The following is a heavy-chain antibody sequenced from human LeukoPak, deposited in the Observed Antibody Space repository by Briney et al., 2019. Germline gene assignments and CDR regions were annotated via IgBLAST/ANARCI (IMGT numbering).Heavy chain of an antibody. D-gene: IGHD4-17*01. Sequence: GGSLRLSCAASGFTFSSYGMHWVRQAPGKGLEWVAFIRYDGSNKYYADSVKGRFTISRDNSKNTLYLQMNSLRAEDTAVYYCAKDIGRLRPDLVDYWGQGALVTVSS. CDR3: AKDIGRLRPDLVDY. V-gene: IGHV3-30*02. J-gene: IGHJ4*02. CDR2: IRYDGSNK. CDR1: GFTFSSYG.